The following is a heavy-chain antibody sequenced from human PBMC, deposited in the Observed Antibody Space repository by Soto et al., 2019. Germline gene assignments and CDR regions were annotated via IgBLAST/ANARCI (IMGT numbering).Heavy chain of an antibody. D-gene: IGHD3-22*01. Sequence: SETLSLTCTVSSGSIGSGGYYWSWIRQHPGKGLEWIGHIYYNGDTHYNPSLKSRLSISLDTSKNHFSLNLSSVTAADSAVYFCRVVTLLRSFDIWGPGTMVTVSS. CDR1: SGSIGSGGYY. CDR2: IYYNGDT. V-gene: IGHV4-31*03. J-gene: IGHJ3*02. CDR3: RVVTLLRSFDI.